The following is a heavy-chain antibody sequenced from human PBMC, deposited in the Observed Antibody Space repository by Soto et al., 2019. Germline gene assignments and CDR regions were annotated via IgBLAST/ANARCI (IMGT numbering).Heavy chain of an antibody. V-gene: IGHV3-23*01. D-gene: IGHD3-3*01. CDR3: AKDAEGITIFGVVPTEIDY. CDR2: ISGSGGST. Sequence: GGSLRLSCAASGFTFSSYAMSWVRQAPGKGLEWVSAISGSGGSTYYADSVKGRFTISRDNSKNTLYLQMNSLRAEDTAVYYCAKDAEGITIFGVVPTEIDYWGQGPLVTVSS. CDR1: GFTFSSYA. J-gene: IGHJ4*02.